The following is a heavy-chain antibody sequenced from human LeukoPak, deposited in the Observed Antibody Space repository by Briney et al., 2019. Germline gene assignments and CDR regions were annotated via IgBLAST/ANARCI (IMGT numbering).Heavy chain of an antibody. CDR2: ISSSGSTI. V-gene: IGHV3-11*01. CDR3: ARDREGGDFWSGYTFDY. J-gene: IGHJ4*02. CDR1: GFTFSDYY. D-gene: IGHD3-3*01. Sequence: GGSLRLSCAASGFTFSDYYMSWIRQAPGKGLEWVSYISSSGSTIYYADSVKGRFTISRDNAKNSLCLQMNSLRAEDTAVYYCARDREGGDFWSGYTFDYWGQGTLVTVSS.